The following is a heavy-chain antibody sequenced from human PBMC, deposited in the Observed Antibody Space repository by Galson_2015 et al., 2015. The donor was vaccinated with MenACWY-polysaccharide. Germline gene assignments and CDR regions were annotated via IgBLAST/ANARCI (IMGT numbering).Heavy chain of an antibody. J-gene: IGHJ6*02. CDR1: GFTFSTYA. Sequence: SLRLSCAASGFTFSTYAMHWVRQAPGKGLEWVAFISYDGSNTYYADSVKGRFTISRDNSKSTLYLQMNSLRAEDTAVYYCAKDVGGGSLEWYGLDVWGQGTPVT. D-gene: IGHD3-10*01. CDR2: ISYDGSNT. CDR3: AKDVGGGSLEWYGLDV. V-gene: IGHV3-30*18.